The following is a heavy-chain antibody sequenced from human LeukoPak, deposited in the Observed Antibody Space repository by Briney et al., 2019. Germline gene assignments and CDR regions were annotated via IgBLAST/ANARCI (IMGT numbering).Heavy chain of an antibody. V-gene: IGHV3-66*01. CDR2: IYSGGST. CDR1: GFTVSSNY. J-gene: IGHJ4*02. Sequence: GGSLRLSCAASGFTVSSNYMSWVRQAPGKGLEGVSVIYSGGSTYYADSVKGRFTISRDNSKNTLYLQMNSLRAEDTAVYYCARGAGSSWCLDYWGQGTLVTVSS. D-gene: IGHD6-13*01. CDR3: ARGAGSSWCLDY.